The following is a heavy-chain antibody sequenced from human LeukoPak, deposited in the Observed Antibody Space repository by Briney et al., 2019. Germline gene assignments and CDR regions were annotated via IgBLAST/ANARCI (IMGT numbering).Heavy chain of an antibody. CDR3: ARQRASSGWYSRVDDAFDI. CDR1: GGSISSSSYY. D-gene: IGHD6-19*01. CDR2: IYYSGST. V-gene: IGHV4-39*01. Sequence: SETLSLTCTVSGGSISSSSYYWGWIRQPPGKGLEWTGSIYYSGSTYYNPSLKSRVTISVDTSKNQFSLKLSSVTAADTAVYYCARQRASSGWYSRVDDAFDIWGQGTMVTVSS. J-gene: IGHJ3*02.